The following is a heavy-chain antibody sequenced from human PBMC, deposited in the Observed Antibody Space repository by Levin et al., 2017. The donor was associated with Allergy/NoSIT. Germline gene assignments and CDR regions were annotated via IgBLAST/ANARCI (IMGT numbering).Heavy chain of an antibody. J-gene: IGHJ6*02. Sequence: SVKVSCKASGGTFSSYAISWVRQAPGQGLEWMGGIIPIFGTANYAQKFQGRVTITADESTSTAYMELSSLRSEDTAVYYCATGSEGCSGGSCYPYYYYDYGMDVWGQGTTVTVSS. V-gene: IGHV1-69*13. CDR1: GGTFSSYA. CDR3: ATGSEGCSGGSCYPYYYYDYGMDV. CDR2: IIPIFGTA. D-gene: IGHD2-15*01.